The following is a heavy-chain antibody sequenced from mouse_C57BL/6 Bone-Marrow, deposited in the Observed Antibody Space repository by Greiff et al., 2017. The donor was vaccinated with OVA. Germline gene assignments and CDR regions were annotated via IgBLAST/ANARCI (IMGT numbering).Heavy chain of an antibody. CDR3: ARGPFPYDGYSWFAY. V-gene: IGHV5-16*01. J-gene: IGHJ3*01. CDR2: INYDGSST. D-gene: IGHD2-3*01. CDR1: GFTFSDYY. Sequence: EVMLVESEGGLVQPGSSMKLSCTASGFTFSDYYMAWVRQVPEKGLEWVANINYDGSSTYYLDSLKSRFIISRDNAKNILYLQMSSLKSEDTATYYCARGPFPYDGYSWFAYWGQGTLVTVSA.